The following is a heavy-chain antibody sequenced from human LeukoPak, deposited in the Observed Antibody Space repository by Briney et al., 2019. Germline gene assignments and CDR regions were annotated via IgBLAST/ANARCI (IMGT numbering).Heavy chain of an antibody. CDR2: ISYDGSNK. CDR3: AKEYNWNDGSFDY. CDR1: GFTFDDYA. J-gene: IGHJ4*02. V-gene: IGHV3-30*18. Sequence: PTGGSLRLSCAASGFTFDDYAMHWVRQAPGKGLEWVAVISYDGSNKYYADSVKGRFTISRDNSKNTLYLQMNSLRAEDTAVYYCAKEYNWNDGSFDYWGQGTLVTVSS. D-gene: IGHD1-20*01.